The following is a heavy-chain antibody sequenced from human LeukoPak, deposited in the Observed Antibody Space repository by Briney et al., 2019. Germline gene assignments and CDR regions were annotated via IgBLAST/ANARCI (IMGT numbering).Heavy chain of an antibody. CDR1: GFTFSSYA. V-gene: IGHV3-30*04. CDR3: AKDRMGLVGATLNY. J-gene: IGHJ4*02. CDR2: ISYDGSNK. D-gene: IGHD1-26*01. Sequence: GRSLRLSCAASGFTFSSYAMHWVRQAPGKGLEWVAVISYDGSNKYYADSVKGRFTISRDNSKNTLYLQMNSLRAEDTAVYYCAKDRMGLVGATLNYWGQGTLVTVSS.